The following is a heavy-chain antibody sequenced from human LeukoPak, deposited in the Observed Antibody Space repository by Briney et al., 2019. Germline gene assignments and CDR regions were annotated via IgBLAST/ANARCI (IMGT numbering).Heavy chain of an antibody. CDR2: INPKSGGT. CDR1: GYTFTGYF. Sequence: ASVKVSCKASGYTFTGYFMHWVRQAPGQGLEWMGWINPKSGGTNYAQKFQGRVTMTRDTSISTAYMELSRLGSDDTAVYYCARGRGYNYGHECSVDFWGQGTLVTVSS. D-gene: IGHD5-18*01. J-gene: IGHJ4*02. CDR3: ARGRGYNYGHECSVDF. V-gene: IGHV1-2*02.